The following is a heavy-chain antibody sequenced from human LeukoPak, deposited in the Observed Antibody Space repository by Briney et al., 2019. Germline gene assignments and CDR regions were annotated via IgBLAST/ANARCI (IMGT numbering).Heavy chain of an antibody. CDR3: ARVPGNYYDSSGYYLGRYFDY. D-gene: IGHD3-22*01. J-gene: IGHJ4*02. V-gene: IGHV4-59*12. CDR2: IYYSGST. Sequence: PSETLSLTCTVSGGSISSYYWSWIRQPPGKGLEWIGYIYYSGSTNHNPSLKSRVTISVDTSKNQFSLKLSSVTAADTAVYYCARVPGNYYDSSGYYLGRYFDYWGQGTLVTVSS. CDR1: GGSISSYY.